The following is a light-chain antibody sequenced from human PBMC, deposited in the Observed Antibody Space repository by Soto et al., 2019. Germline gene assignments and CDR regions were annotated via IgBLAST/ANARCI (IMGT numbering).Light chain of an antibody. CDR1: QSGLYRSKKNTY. Sequence: DIVMTQYPDSLAVSLGESATINYKPSQSGLYRSKKNTYLGWYQQKPVQPPKILISRASARESGVPDRFSGGGSGTDFTLTISSLQAEDVGVYYCQQYYGSPYPFGQGTKLEIK. V-gene: IGKV4-1*01. J-gene: IGKJ2*01. CDR2: RAS. CDR3: QQYYGSPYP.